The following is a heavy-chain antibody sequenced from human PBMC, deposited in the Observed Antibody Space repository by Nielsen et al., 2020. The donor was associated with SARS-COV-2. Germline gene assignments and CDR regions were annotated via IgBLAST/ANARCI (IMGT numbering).Heavy chain of an antibody. V-gene: IGHV1-2*04. D-gene: IGHD3-3*01. Sequence: ASVKVSCKASGYTFTGYYMHWVRQAPGQGLEWMGRINPNSGGTNYAQKFQGWVTMTRDTSISTAYMELSRLRSDDTAVYYCARDPPRITIFGVVPSDYWGQGTLVTVSS. J-gene: IGHJ4*02. CDR2: INPNSGGT. CDR1: GYTFTGYY. CDR3: ARDPPRITIFGVVPSDY.